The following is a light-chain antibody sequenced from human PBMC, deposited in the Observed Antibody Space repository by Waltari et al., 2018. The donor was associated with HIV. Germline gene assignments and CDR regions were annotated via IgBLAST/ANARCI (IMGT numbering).Light chain of an antibody. J-gene: IGLJ2*01. V-gene: IGLV1-40*01. Sequence: QSVLTQPPSVSAAPGPRVPISCTATISNIGPGFVVHWYQQLPGTVPKVLIYNNTDRPSGVPDRFSGSKSATSASLAITGLQAEDEANYYCQSYDISLSGWVFGGGTKLTVL. CDR2: NNT. CDR1: ISNIGPGFV. CDR3: QSYDISLSGWV.